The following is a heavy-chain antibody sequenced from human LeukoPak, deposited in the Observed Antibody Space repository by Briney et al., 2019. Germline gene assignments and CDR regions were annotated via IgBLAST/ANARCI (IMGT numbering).Heavy chain of an antibody. CDR2: IVVGSGNT. CDR1: GFTFTSSA. CDR3: AAESRQGIHLGRGY. D-gene: IGHD5-18*01. V-gene: IGHV1-58*02. Sequence: GTSVKVSCKASGFTFTSSAMQWVRQARGQRLEWIGWIVVGSGNTNYAQKFQERVTITRDMSTSTAYMELSSLRSEDTAVYYCAAESRQGIHLGRGYWGQGTLVTVSS. J-gene: IGHJ4*02.